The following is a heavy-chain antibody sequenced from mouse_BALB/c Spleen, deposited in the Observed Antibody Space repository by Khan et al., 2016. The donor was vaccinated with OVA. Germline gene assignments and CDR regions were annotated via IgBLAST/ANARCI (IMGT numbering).Heavy chain of an antibody. CDR1: GFTFSSYA. Sequence: EVELVESGGDLVKPGGSLKLSCAASGFTFSSYAMSWVRQTPEKRLEWVASINSGGSFYYSDSVRGRFTISRDNARNILYLQMSSLNSEDTDMYYCARGHFDGSSYDYGYFDVWGAGTTVTVSS. CDR3: ARGHFDGSSYDYGYFDV. CDR2: INSGGSF. J-gene: IGHJ1*01. D-gene: IGHD1-1*01. V-gene: IGHV5-6-5*01.